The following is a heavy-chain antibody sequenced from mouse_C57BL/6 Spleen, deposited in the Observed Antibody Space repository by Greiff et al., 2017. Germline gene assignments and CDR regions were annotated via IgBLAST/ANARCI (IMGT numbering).Heavy chain of an antibody. CDR2: ILPGSGST. D-gene: IGHD1-1*01. Sequence: VQLVESGAELMKPGASVKLSCKATGYTFTGYWIEWVKQRPGHGLEWIGEILPGSGSTNYNEKFKGKATFTADTSSNTAYMQLSSLTTEDSAIYYCARPIYYYGSSYVGRAMDYWGQGTSVTVSS. CDR3: ARPIYYYGSSYVGRAMDY. V-gene: IGHV1-9*01. J-gene: IGHJ4*01. CDR1: GYTFTGYW.